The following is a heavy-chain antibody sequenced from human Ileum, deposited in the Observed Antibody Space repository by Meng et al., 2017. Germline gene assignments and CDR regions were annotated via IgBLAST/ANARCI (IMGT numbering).Heavy chain of an antibody. CDR1: GGSISSSFY. D-gene: IGHD2-15*01. CDR2: IYLAGSP. Sequence: GHGLGQPSGPLPLTCTVSGGSISSSFYWSWVRQSPGKGLEWIGQIYLAGSPNYNPSLESRVTISVDKSKNQFSLRLTSVTAADTAIFYCVRHGGKYFDSWGQGTLVTVSS. CDR3: VRHGGKYFDS. V-gene: IGHV4-4*02. J-gene: IGHJ4*02.